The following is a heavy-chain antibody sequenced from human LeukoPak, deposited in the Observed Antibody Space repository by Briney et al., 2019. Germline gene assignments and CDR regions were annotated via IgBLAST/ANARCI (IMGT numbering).Heavy chain of an antibody. Sequence: GRSLRLSCAASGFTFSSFGMHWVRQAPGKGMEWVALIWDDGSSKNYADSVKGRSTISRDNSKNTLYLQTDSLRVDDTAVYYCVRDRDYSAGFPYDYVDVWGTGTTVTVSS. CDR3: VRDRDYSAGFPYDYVDV. V-gene: IGHV3-33*01. D-gene: IGHD4-11*01. CDR2: IWDDGSSK. CDR1: GFTFSSFG. J-gene: IGHJ6*03.